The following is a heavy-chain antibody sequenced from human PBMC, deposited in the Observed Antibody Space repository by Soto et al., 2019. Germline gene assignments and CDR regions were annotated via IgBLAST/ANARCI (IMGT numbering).Heavy chain of an antibody. J-gene: IGHJ4*02. V-gene: IGHV4-39*01. CDR3: AGRSGWTGEVDY. CDR2: THHHWST. Sequence: PSETLSLTCTFSGGSISSSSYYWGWIRQPPGKGLEWIGYTHHHWSTYYHPSLKSRVTISVERSKNQFSLKLGSVTAADTAVYYCAGRSGWTGEVDYCGEGTVVTVPS. CDR1: GGSISSSSYY. D-gene: IGHD3-3*01.